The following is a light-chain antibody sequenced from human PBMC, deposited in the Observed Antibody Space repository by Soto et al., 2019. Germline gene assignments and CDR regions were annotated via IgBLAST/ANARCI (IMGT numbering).Light chain of an antibody. CDR3: QQYNTRWT. Sequence: EIVMTQSPATLSVSPGERATLSCRARQSVGSNLAWYQQKPGQAPRLLIYGASTRAAGIPARFSGSGSGTEFTLLISRLQSEDSAVYFCQQYNTRWTFGPGTKVEIK. J-gene: IGKJ1*01. V-gene: IGKV3-15*01. CDR1: QSVGSN. CDR2: GAS.